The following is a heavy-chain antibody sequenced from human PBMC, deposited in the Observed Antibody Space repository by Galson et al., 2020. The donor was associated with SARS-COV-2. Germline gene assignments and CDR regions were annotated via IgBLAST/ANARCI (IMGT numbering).Heavy chain of an antibody. CDR3: ARGWEPGGHSY. V-gene: IGHV4-31*03. CDR2: IYTSGST. J-gene: IGHJ4*02. CDR1: GGSISSGGYY. Sequence: SQTLSLTCTVSGGSISSGGYYWSWIRQHPGEGLEWVGYIYTSGSTYYNPSLKSRSTISVDTSKNQLSLKLTSVTAADTAVYYCARGWEPGGHSYWGQGTLVIVSS. D-gene: IGHD2-8*02.